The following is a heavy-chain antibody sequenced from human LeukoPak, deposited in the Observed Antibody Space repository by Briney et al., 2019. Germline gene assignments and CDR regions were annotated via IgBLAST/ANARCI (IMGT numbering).Heavy chain of an antibody. CDR1: GYSFFSYW. CDR3: ARHLGRNTFDI. D-gene: IGHD2/OR15-2a*01. J-gene: IGHJ3*02. V-gene: IGHV5-51*01. CDR2: IYPGDSDT. Sequence: GKSLKISCKGSGYSFFSYWIGWVRQMPGEGLEWMGIIYPGDSDTRYSPSFQGQVTMSVDKSISTAYLQWSSMKASDTAMYYCARHLGRNTFDIWGQGTMVTVSS.